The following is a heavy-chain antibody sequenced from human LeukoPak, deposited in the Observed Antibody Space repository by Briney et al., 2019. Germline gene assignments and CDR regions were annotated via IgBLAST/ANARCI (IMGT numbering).Heavy chain of an antibody. Sequence: GGSLRLSCAASGFTFSDHYIDWVRQAPGKGLEWVGRIRNKANSYTTEYVASVRGRFTLSRDDSKNSVYLQMKSLKTEDTAVYFCARDNGEKDFDYWGQGTLVTVSS. CDR3: ARDNGEKDFDY. V-gene: IGHV3-72*01. CDR1: GFTFSDHY. CDR2: IRNKANSYTT. D-gene: IGHD2-8*01. J-gene: IGHJ4*02.